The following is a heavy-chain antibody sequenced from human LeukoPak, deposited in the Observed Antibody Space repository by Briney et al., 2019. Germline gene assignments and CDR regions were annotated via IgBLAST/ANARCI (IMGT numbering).Heavy chain of an antibody. D-gene: IGHD3-10*01. J-gene: IGHJ6*03. V-gene: IGHV4-38-2*02. CDR2: IYYSGST. CDR1: GYSISSGYY. CDR3: ARDLYGSGSRGVYYYYYMDV. Sequence: NTSETLSLTCTVSGYSISSGYYWGWIRQSPGKGLEWIGNIYYSGSTFYNPSLKSRVTMSVDTSKNQFSLKLSSVTAADTAVYYCARDLYGSGSRGVYYYYYMDVWGKGTTVTISS.